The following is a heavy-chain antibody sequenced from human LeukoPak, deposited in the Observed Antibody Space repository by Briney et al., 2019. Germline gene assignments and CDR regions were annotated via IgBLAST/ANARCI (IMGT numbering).Heavy chain of an antibody. CDR1: EFTFSNYV. V-gene: IGHV3-23*01. CDR2: IRQSGDIT. CDR3: AREKLSSGFFDY. D-gene: IGHD5-12*01. Sequence: GGSLRLSCAASEFTFSNYVMNWVRQAPGKGLEWVSSIRQSGDITYYADSVKGRFTISRDNSKNTLSLQMNSLSREDTAIYYCAREKLSSGFFDYWGQGTLVTVSS. J-gene: IGHJ4*02.